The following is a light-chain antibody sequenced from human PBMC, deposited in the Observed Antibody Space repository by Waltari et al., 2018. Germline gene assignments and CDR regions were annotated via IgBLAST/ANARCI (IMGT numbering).Light chain of an antibody. CDR1: QSLLHSNGYNY. CDR2: LGS. V-gene: IGKV2-28*01. J-gene: IGKJ1*01. Sequence: PLSLPVTPGEPASISCRSSQSLLHSNGYNYLDWYLQKPGQSPQLLIYLGSNRASGVPDRFSGSGSGTDFTLKISRVEAEDVGVYYCMQALQTPATFGQGTKVEIK. CDR3: MQALQTPAT.